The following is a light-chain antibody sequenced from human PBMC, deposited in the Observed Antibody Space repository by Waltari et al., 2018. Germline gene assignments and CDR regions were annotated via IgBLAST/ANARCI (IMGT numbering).Light chain of an antibody. Sequence: DIQMTQSPPSLAASVVDSVNITCRASQTIRNYLNWYQQRPGKAPKLLISAASSLQSGVPSRFSGSGSGTDFALTISSLQPEDFASYHCQETYTTLFTFGPGTKVEIK. CDR3: QETYTTLFT. CDR1: QTIRNY. V-gene: IGKV1-39*01. CDR2: AAS. J-gene: IGKJ3*01.